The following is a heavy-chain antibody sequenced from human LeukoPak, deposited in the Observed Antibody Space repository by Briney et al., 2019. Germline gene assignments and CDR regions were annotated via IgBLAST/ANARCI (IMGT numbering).Heavy chain of an antibody. CDR3: ARQGPFGVAAAGTHSDY. CDR1: GYSFTSYW. D-gene: IGHD6-13*01. Sequence: GESLKISCKGSGYSFTSYWIGWVRQMPGKGLEWTGIIYPGDSDTRYSPSFQGQVTISVDKSISTAYLQWSSLKASDTAMYYCARQGPFGVAAAGTHSDYWGQGTLVTVSS. J-gene: IGHJ4*02. V-gene: IGHV5-51*01. CDR2: IYPGDSDT.